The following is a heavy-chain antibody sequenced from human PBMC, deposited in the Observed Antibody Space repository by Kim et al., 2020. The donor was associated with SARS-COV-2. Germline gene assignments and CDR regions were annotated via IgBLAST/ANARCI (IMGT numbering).Heavy chain of an antibody. Sequence: VEGRFTISRDNSKNTLYLQMPRLRVEDTALYYCAKDSPEFCSNGICYTDFWGQGTLVTVSS. J-gene: IGHJ4*02. CDR3: AKDSPEFCSNGICYTDF. D-gene: IGHD2-15*01. V-gene: IGHV3-23*01.